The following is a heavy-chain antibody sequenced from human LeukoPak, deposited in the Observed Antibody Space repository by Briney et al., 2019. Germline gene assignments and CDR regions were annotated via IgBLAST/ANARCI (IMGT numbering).Heavy chain of an antibody. CDR3: ARDNPISPPGITKVVGDAFDI. J-gene: IGHJ3*02. CDR1: GCSISSYY. D-gene: IGHD3-22*01. Sequence: SETLSLTCTASGCSISSYYWSWIRQPAGKGLEWIGRIYTSGRTNYYPSLKRPVTKSVDTSKDPFSLKLSSVTGADTAVYYCARDNPISPPGITKVVGDAFDIWGQGTMVTVSS. CDR2: IYTSGRT. V-gene: IGHV4-4*07.